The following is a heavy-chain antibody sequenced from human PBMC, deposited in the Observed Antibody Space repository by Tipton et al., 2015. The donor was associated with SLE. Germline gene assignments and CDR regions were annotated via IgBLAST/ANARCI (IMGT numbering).Heavy chain of an antibody. CDR3: TRAFTYDYWSADSGTPSLAYFDY. D-gene: IGHD3-3*01. Sequence: TLSLTCAVYGRSFIGSYWTWIRQPPGKGLEWIGSISYSGRTYYNPSLKSRVTISHDTSKDQFSLKVTSVTAADTAVYFCTRAFTYDYWSADSGTPSLAYFDYWGHGTLVTVSS. CDR2: ISYSGRT. CDR1: GRSFIGSY. V-gene: IGHV4-34*01. J-gene: IGHJ4*01.